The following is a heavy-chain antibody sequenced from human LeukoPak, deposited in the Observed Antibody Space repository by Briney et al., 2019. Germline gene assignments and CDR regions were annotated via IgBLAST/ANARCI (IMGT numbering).Heavy chain of an antibody. CDR1: GFAFSRYS. V-gene: IGHV3-21*01. CDR3: AREEAADIVVVPAALDY. D-gene: IGHD2-2*01. Sequence: GGSLRLSCAASGFAFSRYSMNWVRQAPGKGLEWVSAISSSGSYKYYGDSVRGRFTISRDNAQNSLYLQMNSLRAEDTAVYFCAREEAADIVVVPAALDYWGKGTLVTVSS. CDR2: ISSSGSYK. J-gene: IGHJ4*02.